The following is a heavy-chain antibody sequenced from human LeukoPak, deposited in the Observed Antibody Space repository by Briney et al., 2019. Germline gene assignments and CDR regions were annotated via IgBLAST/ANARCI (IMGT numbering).Heavy chain of an antibody. CDR3: ARERAYSGYEFDY. D-gene: IGHD5-12*01. CDR1: GFTFSSYS. CDR2: ISSSSSYI. V-gene: IGHV3-21*01. J-gene: IGHJ4*02. Sequence: GGSLRLSCAASGFTFSSYSMNWVRQAPGKGLEWVSSISSSSSYIYYADSVKGRFTISRDNAKNSLYLQMYSLRAEDTAVYYCARERAYSGYEFDYWGQGTLVTVSS.